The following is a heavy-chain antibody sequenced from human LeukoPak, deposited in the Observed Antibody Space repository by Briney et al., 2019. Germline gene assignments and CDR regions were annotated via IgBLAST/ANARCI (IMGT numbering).Heavy chain of an antibody. J-gene: IGHJ4*02. Sequence: GVSLRLSCAASGFTFSSYAMSWVRQAPGKGLEWVSSISGGGGVTYYADSVKGRFTISRDNSKNTVYLQMNSLGAEDTAVYYCAKDPRVATIEIFDYWGQGTLVTVSS. CDR3: AKDPRVATIEIFDY. CDR2: ISGGGGVT. V-gene: IGHV3-23*01. D-gene: IGHD5-12*01. CDR1: GFTFSSYA.